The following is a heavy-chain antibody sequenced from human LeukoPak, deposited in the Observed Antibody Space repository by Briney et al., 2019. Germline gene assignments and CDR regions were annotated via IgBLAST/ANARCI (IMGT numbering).Heavy chain of an antibody. J-gene: IGHJ4*02. CDR1: GGSVSSYY. Sequence: SETLSLTCTVSGGSVSSYYWSWIRQPPGKGLEWIGYIYYSGTTNYNLSLKSRVTISVDTSKNQFSLKLSSVTAADTAVYYCARGVYIAAAQYGYWGQGTLVTVSS. D-gene: IGHD6-13*01. CDR2: IYYSGTT. CDR3: ARGVYIAAAQYGY. V-gene: IGHV4-59*02.